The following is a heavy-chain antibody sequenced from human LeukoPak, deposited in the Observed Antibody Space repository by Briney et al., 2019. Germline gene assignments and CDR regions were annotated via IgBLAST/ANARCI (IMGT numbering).Heavy chain of an antibody. CDR3: TKSVGYLYDGSGYYWLGTFDY. J-gene: IGHJ4*02. D-gene: IGHD3-22*01. V-gene: IGHV3-23*01. Sequence: QSGGSLRLSCAASGLVVSTYPMNWVRQAPGKGLERVSGISGGGTNTYYADSVKGRFTISRDTFKNTLVLQMNGLRAEDTAVYYCTKSVGYLYDGSGYYWLGTFDYWGQGTLVAVSS. CDR2: ISGGGTNT. CDR1: GLVVSTYP.